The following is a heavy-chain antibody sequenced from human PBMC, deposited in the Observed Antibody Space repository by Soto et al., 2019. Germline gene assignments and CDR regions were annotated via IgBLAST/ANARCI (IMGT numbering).Heavy chain of an antibody. CDR2: ISSSVSTI. V-gene: IGHV3-48*02. J-gene: IGHJ2*01. Sequence: EVQLVESGGGLVQPGGSLRLSCAASGFTFSSYSMNWVRQAPGKGLEWISYISSSVSTIYYADSVKGRFTISRDNATDSLYLQMNSLRDEDTAVYYCARDLTTVTYCYFDLWGRGTLVTVSS. CDR1: GFTFSSYS. D-gene: IGHD4-17*01. CDR3: ARDLTTVTYCYFDL.